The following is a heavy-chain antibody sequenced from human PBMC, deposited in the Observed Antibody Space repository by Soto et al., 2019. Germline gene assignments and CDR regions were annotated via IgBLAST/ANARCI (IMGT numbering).Heavy chain of an antibody. D-gene: IGHD3-16*01. V-gene: IGHV4-59*11. CDR2: IYNNGRT. CDR1: GGSISNLY. CDR3: ALAPGGDHWHAYFDY. J-gene: IGHJ4*02. Sequence: SETMSVTCTVAGGSISNLYWSWIRQHPGKGLEWLGYIYNNGRTNYNPSLKSRATISVLTSKNQFSLRLSSVTAADTAVYFCALAPGGDHWHAYFDYWGQGTQVTVSS.